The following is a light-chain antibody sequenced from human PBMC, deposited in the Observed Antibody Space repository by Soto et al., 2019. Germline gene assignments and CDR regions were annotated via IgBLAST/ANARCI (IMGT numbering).Light chain of an antibody. CDR1: QSLSNW. CDR3: QHYNSYSEA. Sequence: DIQMTQSPSTLSASVGDRVTVTCRASQSLSNWLAWFQQKPGKAPRLLIYDASTLQSGVPTRFSGGGSGTDFTLTISSLQPDDFATYYCQHYNSYSEAFGQGTKVELK. V-gene: IGKV1-5*01. CDR2: DAS. J-gene: IGKJ1*01.